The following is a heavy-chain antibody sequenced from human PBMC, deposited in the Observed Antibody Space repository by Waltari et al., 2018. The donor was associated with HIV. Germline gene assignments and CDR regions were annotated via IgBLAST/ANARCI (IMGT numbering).Heavy chain of an antibody. CDR1: GVTFSRYW. Sequence: EVQLVESGGGLVQPGGSLRLSCEASGVTFSRYWRHWVRQVPGKGLVWVSRIRSDGRSTTYADSVKGRFTISRDNAKSTLYLEMNSLGAEDTAVYYCVRDLLNIGVAGTVWGQGTMVTVSS. CDR2: IRSDGRST. V-gene: IGHV3-74*01. J-gene: IGHJ3*01. CDR3: VRDLLNIGVAGTV. D-gene: IGHD6-19*01.